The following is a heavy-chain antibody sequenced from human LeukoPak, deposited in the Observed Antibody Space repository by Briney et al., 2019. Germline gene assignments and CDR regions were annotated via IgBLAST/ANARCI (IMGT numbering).Heavy chain of an antibody. J-gene: IGHJ3*02. CDR3: AINPGDCSSTSCPNDI. D-gene: IGHD2-2*01. V-gene: IGHV3-30*02. Sequence: GGSLRLSCAASGFTFSNYGMHWVRQAPGKGLEWVAFIRYDGSIKYHADSVKGRFTISRDNSKNTLYLQMNSLRAEDTAVYYCAINPGDCSSTSCPNDIWGQGTTVTVSS. CDR2: IRYDGSIK. CDR1: GFTFSNYG.